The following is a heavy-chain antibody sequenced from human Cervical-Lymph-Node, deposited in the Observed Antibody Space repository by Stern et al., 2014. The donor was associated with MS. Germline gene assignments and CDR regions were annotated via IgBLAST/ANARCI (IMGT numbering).Heavy chain of an antibody. CDR2: INATSGAT. CDR1: GYTITGYY. V-gene: IGHV1-2*02. CDR3: ARDLAGDGDLYLDY. D-gene: IGHD7-27*01. Sequence: VQLVESGAEVKKPGASVKVSCKASGYTITGYYIHWVRQAPGQGLEWMGWINATSGATKSAQNFQGRFTMTRDTSISTAHMELSGLRADDTAVYFCARDLAGDGDLYLDYWGQGTLVTVSS. J-gene: IGHJ4*02.